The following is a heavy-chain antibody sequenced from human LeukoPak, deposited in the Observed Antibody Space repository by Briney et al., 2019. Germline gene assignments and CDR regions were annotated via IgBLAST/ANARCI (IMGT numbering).Heavy chain of an antibody. CDR3: VREVTSGSFDY. Sequence: PGGSLRLSCEASGFTFSSYAMHWVRQAPGRGLEWVTVISDDGSNGYCAGSVKGRFTISRDNSQNTLHVQMSSLRPEDTAVYYCVREVTSGSFDYWGQGTLVTVSS. CDR2: ISDDGSNG. CDR1: GFTFSSYA. D-gene: IGHD1-26*01. V-gene: IGHV3-30*04. J-gene: IGHJ4*02.